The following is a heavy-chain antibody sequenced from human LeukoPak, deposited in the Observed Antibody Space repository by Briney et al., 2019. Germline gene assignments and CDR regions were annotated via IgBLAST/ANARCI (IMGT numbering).Heavy chain of an antibody. J-gene: IGHJ4*02. Sequence: ASVKVSCKASGYTFTSFFIHWVRLAPGQGLERMGRINPSTGGTTFAQRFQGRVTMTRDTSISTAYLDLSGLTSDDTAIYYCTREVRYTRHYDYWGQGTPVTVSS. D-gene: IGHD3-16*02. CDR3: TREVRYTRHYDY. CDR1: GYTFTSFF. CDR2: INPSTGGT. V-gene: IGHV1-2*06.